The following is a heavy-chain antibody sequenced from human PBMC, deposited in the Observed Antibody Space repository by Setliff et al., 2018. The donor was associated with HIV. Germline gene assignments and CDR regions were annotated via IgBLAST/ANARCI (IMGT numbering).Heavy chain of an antibody. CDR1: GYTFTSYG. V-gene: IGHV1-18*01. CDR2: VDPKNGDT. CDR3: GTVRIAVPDDFDF. J-gene: IGHJ4*02. Sequence: ASVKVSCKASGYTFTSYGISWVRQAPGQGLEWMGRVDPKNGDTIYAEKLRGRVTITADTSTDTAYMELGSLRSEDTAIYYCGTVRIAVPDDFDFWGQGTLVTVSS. D-gene: IGHD6-19*01.